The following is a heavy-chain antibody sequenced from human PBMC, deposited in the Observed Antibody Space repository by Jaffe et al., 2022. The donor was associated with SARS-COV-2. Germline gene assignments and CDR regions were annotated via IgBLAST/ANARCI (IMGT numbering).Heavy chain of an antibody. J-gene: IGHJ4*02. CDR1: GFTFSKYA. D-gene: IGHD3-3*01. CDR2: ISGSGDNT. V-gene: IGHV3-23*01. Sequence: EVQLLDSGGGLVQPGGSLRLSCAASGFTFSKYAVNWIRQAPGKGLEWVSSISGSGDNTFYADHVKGRFTISRDNSKNTVYLEMNSLRVEDTAVYYCAKSLGIVEDGSAYYPFDHWGQGTLVTVSS. CDR3: AKSLGIVEDGSAYYPFDH.